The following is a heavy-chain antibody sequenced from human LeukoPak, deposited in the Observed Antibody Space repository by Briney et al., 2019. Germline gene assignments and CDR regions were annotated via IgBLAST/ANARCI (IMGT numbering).Heavy chain of an antibody. J-gene: IGHJ3*02. V-gene: IGHV4-61*08. CDR2: IYHSGST. CDR1: GGSISSGGYY. D-gene: IGHD3-22*01. Sequence: PSETLSLTCTVSGGSISSGGYYWSWIRQPPGKGLEWMGYIYHSGSTYYNPSLKSRVTISVDTSKNQFSLKLSSVTAADTAVYYSARATRVVEDAFDIWGQGTMVTVSS. CDR3: ARATRVVEDAFDI.